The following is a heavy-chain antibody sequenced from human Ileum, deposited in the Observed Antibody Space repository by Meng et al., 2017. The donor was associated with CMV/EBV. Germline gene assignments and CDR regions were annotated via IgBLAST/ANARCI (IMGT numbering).Heavy chain of an antibody. D-gene: IGHD6-19*01. CDR2: INHHGST. Sequence: VYGDSFNAYYWSWIRQPPGEGLEWVAEINHHGSTNYNPSLKSRVTVSVDTSENQVSLKLTSVTAADSAVYYCARGGFSSGYYAAFDYWGHGTLVTVSS. V-gene: IGHV4-34*01. CDR3: ARGGFSSGYYAAFDY. J-gene: IGHJ4*01. CDR1: GDSFNAYY.